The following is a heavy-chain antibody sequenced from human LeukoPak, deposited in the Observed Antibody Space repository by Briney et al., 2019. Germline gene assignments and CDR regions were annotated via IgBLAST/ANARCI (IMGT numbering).Heavy chain of an antibody. CDR3: AKGLSMVRGLDY. CDR2: ISWNSGSI. V-gene: IGHV3-9*01. Sequence: PGRSLRLSCAASGFTFDDYAMHWVRQGPGKGLERVSGISWNSGSIAYADSVKGRFTISRDNAKNSLYLQMDSLRAEDTALYYCAKGLSMVRGLDYWGQGTLVTVSS. CDR1: GFTFDDYA. D-gene: IGHD3-10*01. J-gene: IGHJ4*02.